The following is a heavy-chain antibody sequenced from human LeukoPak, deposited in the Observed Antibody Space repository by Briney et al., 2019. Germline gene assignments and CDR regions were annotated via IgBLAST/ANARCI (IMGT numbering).Heavy chain of an antibody. Sequence: PSETLSLTCTVSGGSISTSNYYWGWIRQPPGKGLDWFVNIFYSGSTYYSPSLTSRVNISVDTSKNQFSLKLSSVTAADTAVYYCARSGSYPSDYWGQGTLVTVSS. CDR2: IFYSGST. CDR1: GGSISTSNYY. V-gene: IGHV4-39*07. D-gene: IGHD1-26*01. CDR3: ARSGSYPSDY. J-gene: IGHJ4*02.